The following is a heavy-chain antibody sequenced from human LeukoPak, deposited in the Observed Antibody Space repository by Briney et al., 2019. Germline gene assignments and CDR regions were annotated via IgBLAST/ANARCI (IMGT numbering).Heavy chain of an antibody. D-gene: IGHD3-10*01. CDR2: ISAYNGNT. V-gene: IGHV1-18*01. J-gene: IGHJ6*03. CDR1: GYTFNNYA. Sequence: ASVKVSCKASGYTFNNYAMNWVRQAPGQGLEWMGWISAYNGNTNYAQKLQGRVTMTTDTSTSTAYMELRSLRSDDTAVYYCARGITMVRGANYYYYYMDVWGKGTTVTVSS. CDR3: ARGITMVRGANYYYYYMDV.